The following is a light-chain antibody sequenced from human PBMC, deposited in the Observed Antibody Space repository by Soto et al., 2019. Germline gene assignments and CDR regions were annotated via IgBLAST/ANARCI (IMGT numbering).Light chain of an antibody. CDR1: ESVSSY. CDR3: QQSYSKWT. CDR2: AAS. V-gene: IGKV1-39*01. J-gene: IGKJ1*01. Sequence: DIQMTQSPSSLSASVGDRVTITCRAKESVSSYVNWYQQKPGKAPKLLIDAASSLQSGVPARSSGSGSVTDCTLTSSGLQPEDCATYCWQQSYSKWTFGQGTKVEIK.